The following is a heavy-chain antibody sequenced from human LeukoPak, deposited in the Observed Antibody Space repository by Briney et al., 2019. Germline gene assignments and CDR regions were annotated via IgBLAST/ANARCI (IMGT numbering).Heavy chain of an antibody. D-gene: IGHD6-19*01. CDR3: ASETRIAVAGRNDY. Sequence: PSETLSLTCTVSGGSISSSSYYWGWIRQPPGKGLEWIGSIYYSGSTYYNPSLKSRVTISVDTSKNQFSLKLSSVTAADTAVYYCASETRIAVAGRNDYWGQGTLVTVSS. CDR2: IYYSGST. J-gene: IGHJ4*02. V-gene: IGHV4-39*01. CDR1: GGSISSSSYY.